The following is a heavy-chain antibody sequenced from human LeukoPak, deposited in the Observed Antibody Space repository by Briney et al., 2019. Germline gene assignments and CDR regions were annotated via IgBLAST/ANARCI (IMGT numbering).Heavy chain of an antibody. CDR2: IYYSGST. CDR3: AREGGYCGGDCYSGAFDI. Sequence: SETLSLTCTVSGGSISSYYWSWIRQPPGKGLEWIGYIYYSGSTNYNPSLKSRVTISVDTSKNQFSLKLSPVTAADTAVYYCAREGGYCGGDCYSGAFDIWGQGTMVTVSS. V-gene: IGHV4-59*12. CDR1: GGSISSYY. D-gene: IGHD2-21*02. J-gene: IGHJ3*02.